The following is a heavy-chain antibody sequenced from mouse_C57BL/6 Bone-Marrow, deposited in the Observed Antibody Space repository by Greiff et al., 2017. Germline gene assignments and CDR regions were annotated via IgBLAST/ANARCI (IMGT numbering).Heavy chain of an antibody. Sequence: EVKLLESGAELVRPGASVKLSCTASGFNFKDDYMHWVKQRPEQGLEWIGWIDPENGDTEYASKFQGKATITADTSSNTAYLQLSSLTSEDTAVYYCTTVIDYWGQGTTLTVSS. V-gene: IGHV14-4*01. J-gene: IGHJ2*01. CDR3: TTVIDY. CDR1: GFNFKDDY. CDR2: IDPENGDT.